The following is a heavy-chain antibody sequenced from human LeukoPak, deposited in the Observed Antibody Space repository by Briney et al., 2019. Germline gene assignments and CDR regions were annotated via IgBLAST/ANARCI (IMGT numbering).Heavy chain of an antibody. CDR3: AFARRNHDAFDI. Sequence: ASVTVSFKASVFTFTISAMQWVRQARGQRLEWIGWIVVGSGNTNYAQKFQERVTITRDMSTSTAYMELSSLRSEDTAVYYCAFARRNHDAFDIWGQGTMVTVSS. D-gene: IGHD6-6*01. J-gene: IGHJ3*02. V-gene: IGHV1-58*02. CDR2: IVVGSGNT. CDR1: VFTFTISA.